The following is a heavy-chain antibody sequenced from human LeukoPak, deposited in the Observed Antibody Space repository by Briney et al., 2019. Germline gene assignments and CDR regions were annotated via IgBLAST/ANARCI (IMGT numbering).Heavy chain of an antibody. J-gene: IGHJ4*02. D-gene: IGHD6-13*01. CDR2: INPNSGGT. V-gene: IGHV1-2*02. Sequence: ASVKVSCKASGYTFTSYAMNWVRQAPGQGLEWMGWINPNSGGTNYAQKFQGRVTMTRDTSISTAYMELSRLRSDDTAVYYCARDPEYSSSWVNFDYWGQGTLVTVSS. CDR3: ARDPEYSSSWVNFDY. CDR1: GYTFTSYA.